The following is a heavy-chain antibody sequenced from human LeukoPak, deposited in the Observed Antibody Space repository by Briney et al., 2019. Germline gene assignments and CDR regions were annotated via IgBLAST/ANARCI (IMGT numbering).Heavy chain of an antibody. CDR2: IYYSGST. D-gene: IGHD3-22*01. V-gene: IGHV4-59*08. CDR3: ARLYNSSGYYPRGAFDI. Sequence: SETLSLTCTVSGGSISSYYWSWIRQPPGKGLEWIGYIYYSGSTNYNPSLKSRVTISVDTSKNQFSLKLSSVTAADTAVCYCARLYNSSGYYPRGAFDIRGQGTMVTVSS. J-gene: IGHJ3*02. CDR1: GGSISSYY.